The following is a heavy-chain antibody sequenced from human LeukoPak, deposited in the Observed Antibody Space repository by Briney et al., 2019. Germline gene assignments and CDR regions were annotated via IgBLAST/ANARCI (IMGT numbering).Heavy chain of an antibody. Sequence: ASVKVSCKASGGTFSSYAISWVRQAPGQGLEWMGWISAYNGNTNYAQKLQGRVTMTTDTSTSTAYMELRSLRSDDTAVYYCARGRSGSSGYYYGDAFDIWGQGTMVTVSS. J-gene: IGHJ3*02. D-gene: IGHD3-22*01. CDR1: GGTFSSYA. CDR2: ISAYNGNT. CDR3: ARGRSGSSGYYYGDAFDI. V-gene: IGHV1-18*01.